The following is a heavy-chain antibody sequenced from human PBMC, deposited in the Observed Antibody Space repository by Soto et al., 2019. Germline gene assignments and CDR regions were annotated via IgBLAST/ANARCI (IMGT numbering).Heavy chain of an antibody. CDR2: ISCDGSNK. D-gene: IGHD5-12*01. V-gene: IGHV3-30*18. CDR1: GFTFSSYG. J-gene: IGHJ4*02. Sequence: PGGSLRLSCAASGFTFSSYGMHWVRQAPGKGLEWVAVISCDGSNKYYADSVKGRFTISRDNSKNTLYLQMNSLRAEDTAVYYCAKAPIVATIYFDYWGQGTLVTVSS. CDR3: AKAPIVATIYFDY.